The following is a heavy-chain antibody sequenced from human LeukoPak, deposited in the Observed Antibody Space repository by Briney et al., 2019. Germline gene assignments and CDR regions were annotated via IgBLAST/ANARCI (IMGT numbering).Heavy chain of an antibody. D-gene: IGHD1-26*01. J-gene: IGHJ4*02. CDR1: GFTFSSYA. CDR3: AKEYSGGYPRDCFDY. Sequence: GGPLRLSCAASGFTFSSYAMSWVRQAPGKGLEWVSAISGSGDSTDYADSVKGRFTISRDNSKNTLYLQMSILRAEDTAIYYCAKEYSGGYPRDCFDYWGQGTLVTVSS. V-gene: IGHV3-23*01. CDR2: ISGSGDST.